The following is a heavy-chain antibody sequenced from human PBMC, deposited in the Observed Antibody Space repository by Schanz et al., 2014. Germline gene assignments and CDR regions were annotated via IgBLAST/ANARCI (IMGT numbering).Heavy chain of an antibody. J-gene: IGHJ4*02. CDR3: ARGTDWNLSY. CDR1: GFTLSNSD. CDR2: IGYLGDT. Sequence: EVQLVESGGGLVQPGGSLRLSCGGSGFTLSNSDMHWVRQGTGKGLEWVSTIGYLGDTYYQDSVKGRFTVSRDSGQNSLYLQMNSQRAGDTAVYYCARGTDWNLSYWGQGALVTVSS. V-gene: IGHV3-13*01. D-gene: IGHD1-1*01.